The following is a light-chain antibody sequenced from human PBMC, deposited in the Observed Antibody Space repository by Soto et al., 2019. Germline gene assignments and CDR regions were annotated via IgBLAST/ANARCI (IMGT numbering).Light chain of an antibody. J-gene: IGKJ1*01. Sequence: DIVMTQSPDSLTLSLGERATINYKSSQSVFSRFRNKNYLGWFQQKPGQTPRLLIYWASTRESGVSDRFSGSGSGTDFTLTIDSLQAEDVAVYYCQQYYTTPTWTFGQGTKVEV. CDR3: QQYYTTPTWT. CDR1: QSVFSRFRNKNY. V-gene: IGKV4-1*01. CDR2: WAS.